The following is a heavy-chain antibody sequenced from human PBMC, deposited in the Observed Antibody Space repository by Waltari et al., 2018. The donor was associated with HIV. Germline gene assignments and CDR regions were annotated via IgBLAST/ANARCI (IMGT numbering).Heavy chain of an antibody. J-gene: IGHJ6*02. CDR2: LYNEVRN. CDR1: GCRGRDNY. Sequence: EAHLVEHGGGLVQPGGSLSHSCRALGCRGRDNYKRLGRLVQGKGLQLVSGLYNEVRNQYIDSVKGRLTIFRDNSKNALYLQMNSLRVDDTAVYYCARMKRSYGSGQARYFYFGMDVWGQGTTVIVSS. D-gene: IGHD3-10*01. V-gene: IGHV3-53*01. CDR3: ARMKRSYGSGQARYFYFGMDV.